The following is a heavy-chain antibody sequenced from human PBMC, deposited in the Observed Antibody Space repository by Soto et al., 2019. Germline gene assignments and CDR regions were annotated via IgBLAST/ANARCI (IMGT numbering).Heavy chain of an antibody. CDR3: ASLFLVWRGVQRVGAFDI. CDR2: IYHSGST. Sequence: QVQLQESGPGLVKPSGTLSLTCAVSGGSISSSNWWSWVRQPPGKGLEWIGEIYHSGSTNYNPSLKSRVTISVDKSNNQFSLKLSSVTAADTAVYYCASLFLVWRGVQRVGAFDIWGQGTMVTVSS. CDR1: GGSISSSNW. J-gene: IGHJ3*02. D-gene: IGHD3-3*01. V-gene: IGHV4-4*02.